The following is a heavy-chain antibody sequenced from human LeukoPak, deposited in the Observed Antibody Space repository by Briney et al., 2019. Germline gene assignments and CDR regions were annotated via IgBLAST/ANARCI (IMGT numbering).Heavy chain of an antibody. CDR1: GFTSSSYA. CDR2: ISGSGGST. D-gene: IGHD1-14*01. J-gene: IGHJ6*02. V-gene: IGHV3-23*01. CDR3: AKETGSQRGYGMDV. Sequence: PGGSLRLSCAASGFTSSSYAMSWVRQAPGKGLEWVSAISGSGGSTYYADSVKGRFTISRDNSKNTLYLQMNSLRAEDTAVYYCAKETGSQRGYGMDVWGQGTTVTVSS.